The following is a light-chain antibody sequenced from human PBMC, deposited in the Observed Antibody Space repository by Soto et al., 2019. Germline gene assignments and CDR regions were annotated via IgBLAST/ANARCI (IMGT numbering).Light chain of an antibody. CDR2: DAS. Sequence: EIVLTQSPATLSLSPGERATLSCRASQSVSSCLAWYQQKPGQAPRLLIYDASNRATGIPARFSGSGPGSDFTLTSSSLEPEDFAVYYCQQRSNWPPITFGQGTRLEIK. CDR1: QSVSSC. V-gene: IGKV3-11*01. CDR3: QQRSNWPPIT. J-gene: IGKJ5*01.